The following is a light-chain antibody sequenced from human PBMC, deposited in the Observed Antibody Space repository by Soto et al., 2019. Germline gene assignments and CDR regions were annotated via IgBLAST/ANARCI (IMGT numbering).Light chain of an antibody. J-gene: IGKJ4*01. CDR1: QSVSIN. CDR3: QQYNYWPLT. V-gene: IGKV3-15*01. CDR2: SAS. Sequence: EIVMTQSPATLSVSPGERVALSCRASQSVSINLAWYHQKPGQAPRLLISSASTRATGIPARFSGSGSGTEFPLTISSLQSEDFAVYYCQQYNYWPLTFGGGTKVDI.